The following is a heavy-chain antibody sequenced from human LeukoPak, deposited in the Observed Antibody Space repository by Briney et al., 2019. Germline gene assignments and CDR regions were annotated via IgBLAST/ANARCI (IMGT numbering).Heavy chain of an antibody. CDR1: GGSISSSSYY. V-gene: IGHV4-39*01. CDR2: IYYSGST. CDR3: ASIIAARSFDY. J-gene: IGHJ4*02. Sequence: SETLSLTCTVSGGSISSSSYYWGWIRQPPGKGLEWIGSIYYSGSTYYNPSLKSRVTISVDTSKNQFSLKLSSVTAADTAAYYWASIIAARSFDYWGQGTLVTVSP. D-gene: IGHD6-6*01.